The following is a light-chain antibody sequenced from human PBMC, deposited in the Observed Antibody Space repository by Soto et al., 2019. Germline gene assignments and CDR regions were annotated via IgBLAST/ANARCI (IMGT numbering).Light chain of an antibody. CDR3: QQSYSTPPT. J-gene: IGKJ1*01. CDR2: AAS. Sequence: DIQMTQSPSSLSASVGDRATITFRASQSISSYLNWYQQKPGKAPKLLIYAASSLQSGVPSRFSGSGSGTDFTLTISSLQPEDFATYYCQQSYSTPPTFGQGTKVDIK. CDR1: QSISSY. V-gene: IGKV1-39*01.